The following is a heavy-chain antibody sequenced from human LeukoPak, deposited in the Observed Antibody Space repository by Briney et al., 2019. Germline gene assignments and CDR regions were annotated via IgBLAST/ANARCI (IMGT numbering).Heavy chain of an antibody. J-gene: IGHJ4*02. D-gene: IGHD3-10*01. CDR2: IIPILGIA. Sequence: ASVKVSCKASGYTFTSYDINWVRQATGQGLEWMGRIIPILGIANYAQKFQGRVTITADKSTSTAYMELSSLRSEDTAVYYCARDSMVRGVANFDYWGQGTLVTVSS. CDR3: ARDSMVRGVANFDY. V-gene: IGHV1-69*04. CDR1: GYTFTSYD.